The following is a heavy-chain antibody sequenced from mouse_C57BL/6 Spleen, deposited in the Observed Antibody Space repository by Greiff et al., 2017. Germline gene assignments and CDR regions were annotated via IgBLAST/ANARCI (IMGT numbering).Heavy chain of an antibody. Sequence: QVQLQQSGAELARPGASVKLSCKASGYTFTSYGISWVKQRTGQGLEWIGEIYPRSGNTYYNEKFKGKATLTADKSSSTAYMELRSLTSEDSAVYFCARGEYGSSYGYFDYWGQGTTLTVSS. CDR2: IYPRSGNT. J-gene: IGHJ2*01. D-gene: IGHD1-1*01. CDR3: ARGEYGSSYGYFDY. V-gene: IGHV1-81*01. CDR1: GYTFTSYG.